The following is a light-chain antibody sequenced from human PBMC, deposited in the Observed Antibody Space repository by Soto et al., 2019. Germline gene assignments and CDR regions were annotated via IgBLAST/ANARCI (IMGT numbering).Light chain of an antibody. CDR3: QQYNSWPPLT. CDR1: QSVYTD. Sequence: EIVMTQSPATLSLSPGERATLSCRASQSVYTDVAWYQQKPGQSPRLLIYGASTRASDIPARFSGSGSGTDFTLTISCLQSGDVAVYYCQQYNSWPPLTFGGGTKVDIK. CDR2: GAS. V-gene: IGKV3-15*01. J-gene: IGKJ4*01.